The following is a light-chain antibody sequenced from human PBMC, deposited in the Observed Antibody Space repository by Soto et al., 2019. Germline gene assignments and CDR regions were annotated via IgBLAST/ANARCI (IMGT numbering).Light chain of an antibody. CDR2: GAS. Sequence: EIVLTQSPGTLSLSPGERATLFCRTSQSVSSTYLAWYQRKPGQAPRLLIYGASSRATGIPDRFSGSGXGTDFTLTISRLEPEDFAVYYCQQYGSSPPITFGQGTKVDIK. V-gene: IGKV3-20*01. J-gene: IGKJ1*01. CDR3: QQYGSSPPIT. CDR1: QSVSSTY.